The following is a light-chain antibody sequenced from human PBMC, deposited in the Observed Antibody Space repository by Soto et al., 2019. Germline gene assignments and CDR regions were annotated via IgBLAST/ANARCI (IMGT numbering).Light chain of an antibody. V-gene: IGKV1-5*01. CDR3: QQYNSYDMWT. Sequence: DIQMTQSPSTLSASVGDRVIIXCRASHSISKWLAWYQQKPGKAPKLLIYGASSLESGVPSRFSGSGSGTEFTLTISSLQPDDFATYYCQQYNSYDMWTFGRGTKVDIK. CDR1: HSISKW. J-gene: IGKJ1*01. CDR2: GAS.